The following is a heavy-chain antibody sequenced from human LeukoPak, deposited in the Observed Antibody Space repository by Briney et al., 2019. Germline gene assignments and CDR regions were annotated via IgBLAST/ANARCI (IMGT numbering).Heavy chain of an antibody. V-gene: IGHV3-48*03. D-gene: IGHD3-10*01. CDR2: ISSSGSTI. CDR3: ARARLPLWDRYMDV. Sequence: GGSLRLSCAASGFTFSSYEMNWVRQAPGKGLEWVSYISSSGSTIYYADSVKGRFTISRDNAKNSLYLQMNSLRAEDTAVYYCARARLPLWDRYMDVWGKGTTVTVSS. CDR1: GFTFSSYE. J-gene: IGHJ6*03.